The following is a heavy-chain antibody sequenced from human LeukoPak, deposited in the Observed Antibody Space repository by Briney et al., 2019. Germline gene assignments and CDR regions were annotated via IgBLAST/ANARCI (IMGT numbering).Heavy chain of an antibody. J-gene: IGHJ4*02. V-gene: IGHV4-39*01. CDR1: GGPISSTKYF. CDR3: ARLDYGSGSYEVYY. CDR2: IFYSGST. Sequence: PSETLSLTCTVSGGPISSTKYFWGWIRQPPGKGLEWIGNIFYSGSTHYNTSLKSRLTISVDTSKNQFSLKLSSVAAADTAVYYCARLDYGSGSYEVYYWGQGTLVTVSS. D-gene: IGHD3-10*01.